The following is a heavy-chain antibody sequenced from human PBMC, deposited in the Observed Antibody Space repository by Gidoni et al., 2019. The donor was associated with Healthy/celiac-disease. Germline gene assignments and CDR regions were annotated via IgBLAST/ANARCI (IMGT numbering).Heavy chain of an antibody. CDR2: ISSSSSYI. J-gene: IGHJ4*02. CDR1: GFTFSSYS. Sequence: EVQLVESGGGLVKPGGSLRLSCAASGFTFSSYSMNWVRQAPGKGLEWVSSISSSSSYIYYADSVKGRCTISRDNAKNSLYLQMNSLRAEDTAVYYCARDGQAYGYFDYWGQGTLVTVSS. D-gene: IGHD4-17*01. V-gene: IGHV3-21*01. CDR3: ARDGQAYGYFDY.